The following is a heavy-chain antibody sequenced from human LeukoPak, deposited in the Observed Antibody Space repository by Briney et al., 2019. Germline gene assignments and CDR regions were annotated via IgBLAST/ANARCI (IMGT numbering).Heavy chain of an antibody. J-gene: IGHJ4*02. CDR3: AIYDSRGDFDY. CDR1: GFTVSTYY. V-gene: IGHV3-53*05. Sequence: GGSLRLSCAASGFTVSTYYMTWVRQAPGEGLECVSVIYSGGSTYYADSVKGRFTVSRDNSKNTLYLQMNSLRPEDTGVYYCAIYDSRGDFDYWGQGTQVTVSA. CDR2: IYSGGST. D-gene: IGHD3-22*01.